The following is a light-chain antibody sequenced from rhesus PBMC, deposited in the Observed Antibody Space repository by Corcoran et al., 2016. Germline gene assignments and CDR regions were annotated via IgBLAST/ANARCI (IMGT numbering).Light chain of an antibody. CDR1: QGISSW. V-gene: IGKV1-21*01. Sequence: DIQMTQSPSSLSASVGDRVTITCRASQGISSWLAWYQQKPGKAPNLLISKASNLQSGVPSRFRGSGSGTDFTLTISSMQPEDFATYYWQQYNSAPFTFGPGTKLDIK. CDR2: KAS. J-gene: IGKJ3*01. CDR3: QQYNSAPFT.